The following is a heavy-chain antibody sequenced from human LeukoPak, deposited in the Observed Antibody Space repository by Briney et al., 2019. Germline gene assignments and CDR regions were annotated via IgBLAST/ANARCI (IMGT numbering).Heavy chain of an antibody. J-gene: IGHJ1*01. CDR3: ARGLRYGDPALRY. CDR1: GFTFSSYS. CDR2: ISSSSSYI. Sequence: GGSLRLSCAASGFTFSSYSMNWVRQAPGKGLEWVSSISSSSSYIYYADSLKGRFTISRHNAKKSVYLQMNSLRAEDTAVYYCARGLRYGDPALRYWGQGTLVTVSS. V-gene: IGHV3-21*01. D-gene: IGHD4-17*01.